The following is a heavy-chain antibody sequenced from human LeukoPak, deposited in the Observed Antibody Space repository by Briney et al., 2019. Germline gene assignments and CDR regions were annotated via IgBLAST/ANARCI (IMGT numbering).Heavy chain of an antibody. Sequence: GGSLRLSCAASGFTFSGSAMHWVRQASGKGLEWVGRIRSKANSYATAYAASVKGRFTISRDDSKNTAYLQMNSLKTEDTAVYYCTRRTGPTKDGDSDYWGQGTLVTVSS. J-gene: IGHJ4*02. CDR1: GFTFSGSA. CDR2: IRSKANSYAT. V-gene: IGHV3-73*01. CDR3: TRRTGPTKDGDSDY. D-gene: IGHD4-17*01.